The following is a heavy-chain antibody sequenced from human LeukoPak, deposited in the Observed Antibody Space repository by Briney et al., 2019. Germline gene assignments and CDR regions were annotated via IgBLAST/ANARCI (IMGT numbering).Heavy chain of an antibody. D-gene: IGHD6-19*01. CDR3: ARKLSGYSSGWYPDY. V-gene: IGHV1-8*01. Sequence: GASVTVSCKASGYIFTSYDINWVRQAPGQGLEWVGWINPKNDKTGYAEKFQGRVTMTTDMSTNTAFMEMKNLTSDDTAVYFCARKLSGYSSGWYPDYWGQGTLVIVSS. CDR1: GYIFTSYD. CDR2: INPKNDKT. J-gene: IGHJ4*02.